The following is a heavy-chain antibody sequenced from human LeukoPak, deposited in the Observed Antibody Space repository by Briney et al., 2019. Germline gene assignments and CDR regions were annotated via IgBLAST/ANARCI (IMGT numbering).Heavy chain of an antibody. D-gene: IGHD3-22*01. CDR1: GGSISSGGYY. J-gene: IGHJ6*03. V-gene: IGHV4-31*03. Sequence: SQTLSLTCTVSGGSISSGGYYWSWIRQHPGKGLEWIGYIYYSGSTYYNPSLKSRVTISVDTSKNQFSLKLSSVTAADTAVYYCARSGYLFVPMDVWGKGTTVTVSS. CDR2: IYYSGST. CDR3: ARSGYLFVPMDV.